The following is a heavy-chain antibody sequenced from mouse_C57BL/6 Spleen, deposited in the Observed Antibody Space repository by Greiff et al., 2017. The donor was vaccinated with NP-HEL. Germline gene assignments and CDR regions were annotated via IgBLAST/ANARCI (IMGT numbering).Heavy chain of an antibody. V-gene: IGHV1-53*01. CDR1: GYTFTSYW. CDR2: INPSNGGT. CDR3: AKGALRRDYYAMDY. D-gene: IGHD1-2*01. J-gene: IGHJ4*01. Sequence: QVQLQQPGTELVKPGASVKLSCKASGYTFTSYWMHWVKQRPGQGLEWIGNINPSNGGTKYNAKFKSKATLTVDKSSSTAYMQLSSLTSEDSAVYYCAKGALRRDYYAMDYWGQGTSVTVSS.